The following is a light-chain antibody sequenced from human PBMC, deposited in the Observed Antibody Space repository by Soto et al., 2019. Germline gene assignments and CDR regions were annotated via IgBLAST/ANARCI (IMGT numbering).Light chain of an antibody. CDR1: QSISSW. CDR3: QQYNTYSPKT. V-gene: IGKV1-5*01. Sequence: DIQMTQSPSTLSASVGDRVTITCRASQSISSWLAWYQQKPGKAPKLLIYDASSLESGVPSRFSGSGSGTEFTLTISSLQPDDVATYYCQQYNTYSPKTFGGGTKVEIK. CDR2: DAS. J-gene: IGKJ4*01.